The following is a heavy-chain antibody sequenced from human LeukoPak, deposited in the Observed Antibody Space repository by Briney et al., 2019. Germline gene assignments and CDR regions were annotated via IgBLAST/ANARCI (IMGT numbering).Heavy chain of an antibody. D-gene: IGHD6-13*01. V-gene: IGHV4-61*02. CDR3: ARRRGIAAAGTMNNRFYYYMDV. Sequence: KSSETLSLTCTVSGGSISSGSYYWSWIRQPAGKGLEWIGRIYTSGSTNYNPSLKSQVTISVDTSKNQFSLKLSSVTAADTAVYYCARRRGIAAAGTMNNRFYYYMDVWGKGTTVTVSS. CDR2: IYTSGST. CDR1: GGSISSGSYY. J-gene: IGHJ6*03.